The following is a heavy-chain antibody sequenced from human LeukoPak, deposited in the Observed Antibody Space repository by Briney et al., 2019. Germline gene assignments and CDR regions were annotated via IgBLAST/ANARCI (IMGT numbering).Heavy chain of an antibody. V-gene: IGHV3-30*02. CDR2: IRYDGSNK. Sequence: PGGSLRLSCAASGFTFSSYGMHWVRQAPGKGLEWVAFIRYDGSNKYYADSVKGRFTISRDNSKNTLYLQMNSLRAEDTAVYYCARDYPNNIVVVPAAIPNDYWGQGTLVTVSS. J-gene: IGHJ4*02. D-gene: IGHD2-2*01. CDR1: GFTFSSYG. CDR3: ARDYPNNIVVVPAAIPNDY.